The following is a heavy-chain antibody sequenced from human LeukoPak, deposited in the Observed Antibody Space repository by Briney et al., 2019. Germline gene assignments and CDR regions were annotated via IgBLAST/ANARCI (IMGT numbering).Heavy chain of an antibody. D-gene: IGHD2-2*01. J-gene: IGHJ3*01. CDR2: IKDDGSEK. CDR1: GFTFRSYW. V-gene: IGHV3-7*01. CDR3: ARVIPGAASAFDV. Sequence: GGSLRLSCAASGFTFRSYWMSWVRQAPGKGLEWVANIKDDGSEKNYVDSVKGRFTISRDNAKNSLSLQVNSLRDEDTAVYYCARVIPGAASAFDVWGQGTMVTVSS.